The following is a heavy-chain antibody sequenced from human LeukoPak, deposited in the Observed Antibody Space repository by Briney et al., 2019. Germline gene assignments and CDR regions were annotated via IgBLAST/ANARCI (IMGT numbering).Heavy chain of an antibody. J-gene: IGHJ6*03. CDR2: FDPEDGET. CDR1: GYTLTELS. D-gene: IGHD7-27*01. Sequence: ASVKVSCKVSGYTLTELSMHWVRQAPGKGLEWMGGFDPEDGETIYAQKFQGRVTMTEDTSTDTAYMELSSLRSEDTAVYYCATGTGGAYYYYMDVWGKGTTVTVSS. V-gene: IGHV1-24*01. CDR3: ATGTGGAYYYYMDV.